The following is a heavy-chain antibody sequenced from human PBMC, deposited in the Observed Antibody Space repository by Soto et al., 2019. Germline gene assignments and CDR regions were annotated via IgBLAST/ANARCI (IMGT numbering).Heavy chain of an antibody. CDR1: GFTFSNAW. V-gene: IGHV3-15*01. D-gene: IGHD2-15*01. J-gene: IGHJ4*02. Sequence: GGSLRLSCAASGFTFSNAWMSWVRQAPGKGLEWVGRIKSKTDGGTTDYAAPVKGRFTISRDDSKNTLYLQMNSLKTEDTAVYYCTTDRGYCSGGSCYSGTFDYWGQGTLVTASS. CDR2: IKSKTDGGTT. CDR3: TTDRGYCSGGSCYSGTFDY.